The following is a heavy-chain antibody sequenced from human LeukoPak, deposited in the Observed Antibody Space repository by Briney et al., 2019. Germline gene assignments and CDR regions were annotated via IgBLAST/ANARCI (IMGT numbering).Heavy chain of an antibody. V-gene: IGHV3-7*01. CDR3: ATYSSLNRREFQY. D-gene: IGHD3-22*01. J-gene: IGHJ1*01. CDR1: GFTFSSYW. Sequence: GGSLRLSCAASGFTFSSYWMSWVRQAPGKGLEWVANIKQDGSEKYYVDSVKGRFTISRDNAKNSLYLQMNSLRAEDTAVYYCATYSSLNRREFQYWGQGTLLTVSS. CDR2: IKQDGSEK.